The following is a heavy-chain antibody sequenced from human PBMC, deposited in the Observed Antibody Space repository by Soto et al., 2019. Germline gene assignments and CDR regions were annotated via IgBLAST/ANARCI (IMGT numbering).Heavy chain of an antibody. CDR1: GGTLNKHA. V-gene: IGHV1-69*01. Sequence: QVQLVQSGAEVKKPGSSVKVSCKASGGTLNKHAITWVRRAPGQGLEWLGGIIPMFGIPNYPQKFQGRVTITADDSTNTSHMELHSLTSDDTAVYYCARRGTSAWLKGAYDVWGQGTMVTVSS. CDR3: ARRGTSAWLKGAYDV. J-gene: IGHJ3*01. D-gene: IGHD2-2*01. CDR2: IIPMFGIP.